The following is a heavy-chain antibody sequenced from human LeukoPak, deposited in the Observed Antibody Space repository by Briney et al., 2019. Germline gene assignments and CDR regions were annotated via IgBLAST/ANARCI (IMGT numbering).Heavy chain of an antibody. CDR1: GFTFSSYA. CDR3: ANTSPRTSRDGYNSVYNY. V-gene: IGHV3-23*01. CDR2: ISGSGGST. D-gene: IGHD5-24*01. Sequence: KPGGSLRLSCAASGFTFSSYAMSWVRQAPGKGLEWVSAISGSGGSTYYADSVKGRFTISRDNSKNTLYLQMNSLRAEDTAVYYCANTSPRTSRDGYNSVYNYWGQGTLVTVSS. J-gene: IGHJ4*02.